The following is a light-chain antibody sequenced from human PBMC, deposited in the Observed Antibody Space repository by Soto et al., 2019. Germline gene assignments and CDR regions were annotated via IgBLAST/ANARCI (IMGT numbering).Light chain of an antibody. Sequence: EIVMTQSPATLSVSPGERATLSCRASQSVSSNLAWYQQKPGQAPRLLIYGASTRATGIPARFSGSGSGTEFPLTISRLQSEDFAVYYCQQSNNWPPWTFGQGTKVEIK. J-gene: IGKJ1*01. CDR2: GAS. CDR3: QQSNNWPPWT. CDR1: QSVSSN. V-gene: IGKV3-15*01.